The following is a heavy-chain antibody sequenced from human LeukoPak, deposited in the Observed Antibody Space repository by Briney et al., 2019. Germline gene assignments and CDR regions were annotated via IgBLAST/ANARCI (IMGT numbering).Heavy chain of an antibody. J-gene: IGHJ4*02. CDR1: GFTFSSYS. Sequence: GGSLRLSCAASGFTFSSYSVNWVRQAPGKGLEWVSSISSSSSYIYYADSVKGRFTISRDNAKNSLYLQMNSLRAEDTAVYYCASGSIAADVGYWGQGTLVTVSS. CDR3: ASGSIAADVGY. D-gene: IGHD6-13*01. CDR2: ISSSSSYI. V-gene: IGHV3-21*01.